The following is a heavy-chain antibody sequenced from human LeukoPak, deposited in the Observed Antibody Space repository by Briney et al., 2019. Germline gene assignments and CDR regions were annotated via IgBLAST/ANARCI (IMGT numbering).Heavy chain of an antibody. J-gene: IGHJ4*02. CDR3: AREAYSSGWYLVDY. Sequence: APVKVSCKASGYTFTGYYMHWVRQAPGQGLEWMGWINPNSGGTNYAQKFQGRVTMTRDTSISTAYMELSRLRSDDTAVYYCAREAYSSGWYLVDYWGQGTLVTVSS. CDR1: GYTFTGYY. V-gene: IGHV1-2*02. D-gene: IGHD6-19*01. CDR2: INPNSGGT.